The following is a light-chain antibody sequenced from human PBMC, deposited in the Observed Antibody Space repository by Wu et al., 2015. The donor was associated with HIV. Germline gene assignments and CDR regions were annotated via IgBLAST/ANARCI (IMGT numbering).Light chain of an antibody. J-gene: IGKJ2*03. CDR3: QQYGSSHS. Sequence: EIVLTQSPDTLSLSPGEGATLSCRASQNVDSNYLAWYQQKPGQAPRLLFYGASSRATGTPERFSGSGSGTDFTLTISRLEPEDFAVYYCQQYGSSHSFGQGTKLEIK. V-gene: IGKV3-20*01. CDR1: QNVDSNY. CDR2: GAS.